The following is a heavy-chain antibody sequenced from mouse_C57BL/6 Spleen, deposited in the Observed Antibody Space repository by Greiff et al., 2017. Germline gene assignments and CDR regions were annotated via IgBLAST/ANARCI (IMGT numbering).Heavy chain of an antibody. Sequence: VQLQQSGAELVKPGASVKISCKASGYAFSSYWMNWVKQRPGKGLEWIGQIYPGDGDTNYNGKFKGKGTLTADKSSSTAYMQLSSLTSEDSAVYFCARDYGSSLYYAMDYWGQGTSVTVSS. V-gene: IGHV1-80*01. CDR3: ARDYGSSLYYAMDY. CDR1: GYAFSSYW. CDR2: IYPGDGDT. D-gene: IGHD1-1*01. J-gene: IGHJ4*01.